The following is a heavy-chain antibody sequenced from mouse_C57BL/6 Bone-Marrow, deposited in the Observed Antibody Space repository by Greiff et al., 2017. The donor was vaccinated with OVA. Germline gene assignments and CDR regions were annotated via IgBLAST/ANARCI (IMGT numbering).Heavy chain of an antibody. CDR2: IYPSDSET. D-gene: IGHD1-1*01. J-gene: IGHJ2*01. V-gene: IGHV1-61*01. Sequence: QVQLKQPGAELVRPGSSVKLSCKASGYTFTSYWMDWVKQRPGQGLEWIGNIYPSDSETHYNQKFKDKATLTVDKSSSTAYMQLSSLTSEDSAVYYCARGGYYYGSSYYFDYWGQGTTLTVSS. CDR3: ARGGYYYGSSYYFDY. CDR1: GYTFTSYW.